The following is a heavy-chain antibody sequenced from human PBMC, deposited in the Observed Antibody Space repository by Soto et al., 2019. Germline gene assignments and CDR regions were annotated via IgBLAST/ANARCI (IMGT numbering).Heavy chain of an antibody. D-gene: IGHD6-6*01. J-gene: IGHJ4*02. CDR1: GGSISIGGYY. CDR3: AREGSIAARRPRWYFDY. Sequence: SETLSLTCTVSGGSISIGGYYWSWIRHHPGKGLEWIGYIYYSGSTYYNPSLKSRVTISVDTSKNQFSLKLSSVTAADTAVYYCAREGSIAARRPRWYFDYWGQGTLVTVSS. V-gene: IGHV4-31*03. CDR2: IYYSGST.